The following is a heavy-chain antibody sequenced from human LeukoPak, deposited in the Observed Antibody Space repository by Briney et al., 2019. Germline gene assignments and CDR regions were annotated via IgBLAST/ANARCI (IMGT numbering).Heavy chain of an antibody. CDR3: ARVGYSSSWYYFDY. CDR2: IIPIFGTP. D-gene: IGHD6-13*01. J-gene: IGHJ4*02. Sequence: SVNVSCKASGGTLSSYAISWVRQAPRQGLEWMGGIIPIFGTPNYAQKFQGRVTITADESTSTAYMELSSLRSEDTAVYYCARVGYSSSWYYFDYWGQGTLVTVSS. V-gene: IGHV1-69*13. CDR1: GGTLSSYA.